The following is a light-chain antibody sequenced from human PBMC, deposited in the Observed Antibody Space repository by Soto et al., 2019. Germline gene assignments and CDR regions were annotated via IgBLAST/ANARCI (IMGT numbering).Light chain of an antibody. Sequence: EIVLTQSPGTLSLSPGERATLSCRASQSVSSSYLAWYQQKPGQAPRLLIYDAASRATGIPDRFSGSGSGTDFTLTITRLEPEDFALYHCQQYGSSPPYTFGQGTKLEIK. V-gene: IGKV3-20*01. CDR3: QQYGSSPPYT. CDR2: DAA. J-gene: IGKJ2*01. CDR1: QSVSSSY.